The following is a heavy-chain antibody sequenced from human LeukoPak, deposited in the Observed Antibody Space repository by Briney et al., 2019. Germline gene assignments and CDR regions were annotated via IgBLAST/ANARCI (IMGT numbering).Heavy chain of an antibody. CDR1: GYTFTSYY. V-gene: IGHV1-46*01. CDR2: INPSGGST. D-gene: IGHD3-22*01. Sequence: ASVKVSCKASGYTFTSYYMHWVRQAPGQGLEWMGIINPSGGSTSYAQKFQGRVTMTRDTSTSTVYMEPSSLRSEDTAVYYCARGGFYYDSSGYLDYWGQGTLVTVSS. J-gene: IGHJ4*02. CDR3: ARGGFYYDSSGYLDY.